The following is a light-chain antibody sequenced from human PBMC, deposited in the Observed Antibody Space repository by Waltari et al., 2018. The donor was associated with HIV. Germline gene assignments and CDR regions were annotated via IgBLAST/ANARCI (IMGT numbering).Light chain of an antibody. CDR1: RANIGKNY. CDR3: ATWDANQWV. V-gene: IGLV1-47*02. CDR2: NNG. Sequence: QSVLGQESSASGTAGQRAVISCSGTRANIGKNYVYWYQQVAGATPRLIIYNNGQLPSGVPDRFSVSKSGVSASLVISGLQSGDEATYYCATWDANQWVFGGGTKVSVL. J-gene: IGLJ3*02.